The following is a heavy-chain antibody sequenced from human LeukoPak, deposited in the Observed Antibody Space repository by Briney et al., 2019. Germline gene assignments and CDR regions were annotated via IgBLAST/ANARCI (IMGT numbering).Heavy chain of an antibody. D-gene: IGHD3-9*01. V-gene: IGHV1-18*04. CDR2: ISAYNGNT. Sequence: ASVKVFCKASGYTFTSYGISWVRQAPGQGLEWMGWISAYNGNTNSAQKLQGRVTMTTDTSTSTAYMELRSLRSDDTAVYYCARDSGGSIRYYYYGMDVWGKGTTVTVSS. J-gene: IGHJ6*04. CDR1: GYTFTSYG. CDR3: ARDSGGSIRYYYYGMDV.